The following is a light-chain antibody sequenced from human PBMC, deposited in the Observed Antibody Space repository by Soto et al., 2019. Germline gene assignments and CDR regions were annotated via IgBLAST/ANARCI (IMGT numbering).Light chain of an antibody. J-gene: IGLJ1*01. Sequence: QSVLTQPRSVSGSPGQSVSISCTATRSYVGGYNSISWYQQHPGKAPRLMIYDVNVRPSGVPHRFSGSRSGNTASLTISGLQAEDEAEYYCCSYAGTDTHYVFGTGTKVTVL. V-gene: IGLV2-11*01. CDR2: DVN. CDR3: CSYAGTDTHYV. CDR1: RSYVGGYNS.